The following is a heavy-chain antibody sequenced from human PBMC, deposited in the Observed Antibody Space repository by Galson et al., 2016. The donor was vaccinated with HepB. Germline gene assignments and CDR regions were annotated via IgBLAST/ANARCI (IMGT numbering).Heavy chain of an antibody. CDR1: GFTFSRAW. Sequence: SLRLSCAASGFTFSRAWMNWVRQAPGKGLEWVCRVKSYTDGGTTDYAAPMKGSFSISRDKSNNRLYLQMNSLKNEDTAVYYCTTTYTRGYTYGASAYWGQGTLVAVSS. J-gene: IGHJ4*02. CDR3: TTTYTRGYTYGASAY. V-gene: IGHV3-15*01. CDR2: VKSYTDGGTT. D-gene: IGHD5-18*01.